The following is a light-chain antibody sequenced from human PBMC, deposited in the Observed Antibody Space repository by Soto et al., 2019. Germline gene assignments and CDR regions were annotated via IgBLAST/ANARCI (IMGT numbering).Light chain of an antibody. V-gene: IGKV3-20*01. CDR2: DAS. J-gene: IGKJ1*01. CDR3: QQYGSIPWT. Sequence: EIVLTQSPGTLSLSPGERASLSCRASQSVSSYLAWYQQKPGQAPRLLISDASNRATGIPDRFSGSGSGTDFTLTISRLEPEDFAVYYCQQYGSIPWTFGQGTKVDIK. CDR1: QSVSSY.